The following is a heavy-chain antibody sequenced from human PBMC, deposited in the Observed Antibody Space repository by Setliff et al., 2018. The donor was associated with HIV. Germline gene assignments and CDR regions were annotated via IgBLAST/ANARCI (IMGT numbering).Heavy chain of an antibody. CDR1: GATFSNSA. V-gene: IGHV1-69*05. Sequence: SVKVSCKASGATFSNSALTWVRQAPGQGLEWMGGSIPLFKTVNYAQKFQGRLTISTDELMTTAYMELSSLKPEDTAVYYCASGSGYCRNGDCYIGVHKNPDKYFYDYWGQGTLVTVSS. CDR2: SIPLFKTV. J-gene: IGHJ4*02. D-gene: IGHD2-8*01. CDR3: ASGSGYCRNGDCYIGVHKNPDKYFYDY.